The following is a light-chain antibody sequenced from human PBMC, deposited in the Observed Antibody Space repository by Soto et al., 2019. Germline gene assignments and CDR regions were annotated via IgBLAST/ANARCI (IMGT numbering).Light chain of an antibody. J-gene: IGLJ1*01. CDR2: EGS. Sequence: QSVLTQPASVSGSPGQSITISCTGTSSDVGSYNLVSWYQQHPGKAPKLMIHEGSKRPSGVSNRFSGSKSGNTASLTISGLQAEDEADYYCCSYARSNTFVFGTGTKVTVL. CDR1: SSDVGSYNL. CDR3: CSYARSNTFV. V-gene: IGLV2-23*01.